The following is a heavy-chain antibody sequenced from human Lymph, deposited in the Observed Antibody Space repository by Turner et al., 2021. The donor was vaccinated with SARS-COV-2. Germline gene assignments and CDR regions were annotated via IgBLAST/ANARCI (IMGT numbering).Heavy chain of an antibody. D-gene: IGHD3-3*01. CDR3: ARREWGGSLGHIDY. J-gene: IGHJ4*02. CDR2: IYPGDSDT. CDR1: GYSFPTYW. V-gene: IGHV5-51*01. Sequence: EVQLVQSGAEVIKPGESLKISCRPSGYSFPTYWIGWVRQMPGKGLEWMGIIYPGDSDTRYSPSFQGQVTISADNSISTAYLQGSSLKASDTAMYYCARREWGGSLGHIDYWGQGTLVTVSS.